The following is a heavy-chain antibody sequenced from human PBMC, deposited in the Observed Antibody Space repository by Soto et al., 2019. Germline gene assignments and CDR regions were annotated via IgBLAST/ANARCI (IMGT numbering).Heavy chain of an antibody. CDR3: ARDPRRQLVGAFDI. V-gene: IGHV4-61*01. J-gene: IGHJ3*02. CDR2: IYYSGST. Sequence: SETLSLTCTVSGGSVSSGSYYWSWIRQPPGKGLEWIGYIYYSGSTNYNPSLKSRVTISVDTSKNQFSLKLSSVTAADTAVYYCARDPRRQLVGAFDIWGQGTMVTVSS. CDR1: GGSVSSGSYY. D-gene: IGHD6-6*01.